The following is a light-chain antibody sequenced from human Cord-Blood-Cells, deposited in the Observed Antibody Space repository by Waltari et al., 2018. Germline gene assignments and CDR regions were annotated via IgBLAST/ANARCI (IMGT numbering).Light chain of an antibody. CDR2: AAS. V-gene: IGKV1-6*01. CDR3: LQDYNYPRT. CDR1: QGIRND. Sequence: QLTKSPSSLSESVVARVTITCRASQGIRNDLGWYQQKPGKAPKLLIYAASSLQSGVPSRFSGSGSGTDFTLTISSLQPEDFATYYCLQDYNYPRTFGQGTKVGIK. J-gene: IGKJ1*01.